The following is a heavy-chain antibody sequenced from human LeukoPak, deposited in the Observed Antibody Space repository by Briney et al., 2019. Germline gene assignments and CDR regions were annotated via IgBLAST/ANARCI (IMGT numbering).Heavy chain of an antibody. CDR3: ARGNSGYDYYYYGMDV. D-gene: IGHD5-12*01. CDR1: GGTFSSYA. J-gene: IGHJ6*02. V-gene: IGHV1-69*06. Sequence: GSSVKVSCKASGGTFSSYAISWVRQAPGQGLEWMGGIIPIFGTANYAQKFQGRVTITADKSTSTAYMELSSLRSEDTAVYYCARGNSGYDYYYYGMDVWGQGTTVTVSS. CDR2: IIPIFGTA.